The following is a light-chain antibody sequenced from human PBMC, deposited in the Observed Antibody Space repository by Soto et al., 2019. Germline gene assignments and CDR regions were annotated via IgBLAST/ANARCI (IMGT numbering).Light chain of an antibody. V-gene: IGLV2-18*02. CDR1: SSDVGSYNR. J-gene: IGLJ1*01. CDR2: EVS. Sequence: QSVLTQPPSVSGSPGQSVAISCTGTSSDVGSYNRVSWYQQPPGTAPKLLIYEVSNRPSGVPDRFSGSKFGNTASLTISGLQAEDEADYYCSSFTSSSTYVFGTGTKLTVL. CDR3: SSFTSSSTYV.